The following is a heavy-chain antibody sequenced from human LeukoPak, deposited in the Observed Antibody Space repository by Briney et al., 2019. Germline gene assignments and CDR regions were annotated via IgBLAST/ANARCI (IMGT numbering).Heavy chain of an antibody. D-gene: IGHD2-2*01. CDR3: ASLQLPNDSGAFDI. J-gene: IGHJ3*02. V-gene: IGHV5-51*01. CDR2: IYTSDSDN. Sequence: GGSLETSLQGSGYRFTSYWFARVRQLPGKGLGGRGIIYTSDSDNKYSPSFQGQVTISADMSISTAYLHWSSLKASDTGMYYCASLQLPNDSGAFDIWGQGTMVTVSS. CDR1: GYRFTSYW.